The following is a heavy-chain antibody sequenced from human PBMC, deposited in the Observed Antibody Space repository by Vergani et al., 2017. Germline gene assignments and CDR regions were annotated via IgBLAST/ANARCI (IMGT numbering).Heavy chain of an antibody. CDR3: ATKSCGTPGCQIGYFRE. V-gene: IGHV3-30*03. CDR2: ISYDGTQK. CDR1: GFTSSYYG. D-gene: IGHD1-1*01. J-gene: IGHJ1*01. Sequence: QVHLVESGGGVVQPGRSLRLSCVVSGFTSSYYGMQWVRQAPGKGLEWVSGISYDGTQKYYADSGKGRFTNSRDNSKGTLYLQMNSLRTEDTAVYYCATKSCGTPGCQIGYFREWGQGTLVTVSS.